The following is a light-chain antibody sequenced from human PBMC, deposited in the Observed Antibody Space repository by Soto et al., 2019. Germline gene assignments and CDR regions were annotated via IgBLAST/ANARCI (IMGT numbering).Light chain of an antibody. Sequence: DVVMTQSPLSLPVTLGQPASISCRSNQSPVHSDGIAYFSWFQQRPGRSPRRPIYKVSNRDSGVPARFSGSGSGTDFALKISRVEAEDVGVYYCMQGTHWPITFGQGTRLEIK. CDR3: MQGTHWPIT. J-gene: IGKJ5*01. V-gene: IGKV2-30*02. CDR2: KVS. CDR1: QSPVHSDGIAY.